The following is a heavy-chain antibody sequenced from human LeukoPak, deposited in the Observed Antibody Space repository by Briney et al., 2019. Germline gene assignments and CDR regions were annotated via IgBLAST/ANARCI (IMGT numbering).Heavy chain of an antibody. D-gene: IGHD1-7*01. Sequence: SETLSLTCTVSGGSISSSYWSWIRQPPGKGLEWIGHIYYTGITNYNPSLKSRVTISVDTSKNQFSLKLSSVTAADTAVYYCARTPLLHWNYYFDYWGQGTLVTVSS. J-gene: IGHJ4*02. CDR2: IYYTGIT. V-gene: IGHV4-59*01. CDR1: GGSISSSY. CDR3: ARTPLLHWNYYFDY.